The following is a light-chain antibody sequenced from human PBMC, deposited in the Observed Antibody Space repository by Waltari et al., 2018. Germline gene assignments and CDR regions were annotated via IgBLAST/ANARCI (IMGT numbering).Light chain of an antibody. Sequence: EMVMTQSPLTLSVSPGERATLSCRASQSIGINLAWYQQKPGQAPRLFISDASTRAAGIPARFTGSGSGTEFTLTISSLQSEDFAFYYCQQYNNWPRGTFGQGTKVEIK. CDR2: DAS. CDR3: QQYNNWPRGT. V-gene: IGKV3-15*01. CDR1: QSIGIN. J-gene: IGKJ1*01.